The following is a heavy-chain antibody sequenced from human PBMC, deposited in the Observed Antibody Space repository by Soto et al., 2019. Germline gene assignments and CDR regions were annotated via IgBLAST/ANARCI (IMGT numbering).Heavy chain of an antibody. J-gene: IGHJ6*02. CDR2: ISGSGGST. D-gene: IGHD6-19*01. V-gene: IGHV3-23*01. Sequence: GGSLRLSCAASGFTFSSYAMSWVRPAPGKGLVWVSAISGSGGSTYYADSVKGRFTNSRDNSKNTLYLQMNSLRAEDTAVYYCAKDREIAVADYYYYYGMDVWGQGTTVTVSS. CDR3: AKDREIAVADYYYYYGMDV. CDR1: GFTFSSYA.